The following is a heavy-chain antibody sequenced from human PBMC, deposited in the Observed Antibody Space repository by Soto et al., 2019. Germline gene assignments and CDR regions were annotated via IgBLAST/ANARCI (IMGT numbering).Heavy chain of an antibody. CDR3: ARGPYQGVRAGTHLL. J-gene: IGHJ4*02. D-gene: IGHD6-13*01. V-gene: IGHV1-46*03. Sequence: GAPLKVSCKASLYTFTSYYMHSARQAPGQGLEWMGIINPSGGSTSYAQKFQGRVTTTRDTSTSTVYMELSSLRSEDTAVYYCARGPYQGVRAGTHLLWGQGTLVTVSS. CDR1: LYTFTSYY. CDR2: INPSGGST.